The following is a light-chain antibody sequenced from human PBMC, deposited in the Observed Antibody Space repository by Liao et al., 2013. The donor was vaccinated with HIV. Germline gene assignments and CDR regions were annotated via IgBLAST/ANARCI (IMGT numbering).Light chain of an antibody. J-gene: IGLJ2*01. Sequence: SYELTQPPSVSLAPGETARITCGGNNIGSKSVQWYQQKPGQAPLLVIYYESDRPSGIPERFSGSNSGNTATLTISRVEAGDEAEYYCQVWDSSSDHVVFGGGTKLTVL. CDR3: QVWDSSSDHVV. CDR2: YES. V-gene: IGLV3-21*04. CDR1: NIGSKS.